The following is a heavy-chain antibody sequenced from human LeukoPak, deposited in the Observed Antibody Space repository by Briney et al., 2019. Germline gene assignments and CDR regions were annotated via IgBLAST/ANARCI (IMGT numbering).Heavy chain of an antibody. CDR1: GFTFSGYE. CDR3: ARKTDRLGAVGRDRYFYL. Sequence: GGSLRLSCTASGFTFSGYEMTWVRQAPGKGLEWMSYISVNGGAMHYADSVRGRFTTSRDDAKNSLYLHMNSLRVEDTAIYYCARKTDRLGAVGRDRYFYLWGRGTLWTVSS. CDR2: ISVNGGAM. D-gene: IGHD6-13*01. J-gene: IGHJ2*01. V-gene: IGHV3-48*03.